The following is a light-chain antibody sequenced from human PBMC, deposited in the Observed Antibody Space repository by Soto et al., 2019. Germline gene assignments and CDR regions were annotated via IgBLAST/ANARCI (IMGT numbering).Light chain of an antibody. J-gene: IGKJ5*01. CDR2: DAS. V-gene: IGKV3-15*01. CDR3: QQYGSSPPIT. Sequence: ETVMTQSPVTLSVSPGDTSTLSCRASQRVSSNLAWYQQKPGQAPRLLIYDASTRATVIPARFSGSGSGTEFTLTISSLQSEDFAVYYCQQYGSSPPITFGQGTRLEI. CDR1: QRVSSN.